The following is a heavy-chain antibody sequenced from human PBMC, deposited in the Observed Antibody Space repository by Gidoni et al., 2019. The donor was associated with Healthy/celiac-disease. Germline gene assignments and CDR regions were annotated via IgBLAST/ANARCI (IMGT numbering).Heavy chain of an antibody. V-gene: IGHV3-23*01. CDR1: GLPFGSYA. CDR3: AKSSVGDSRYHAFDI. J-gene: IGHJ3*02. Sequence: EVQLLESGGGLVQPGGSLRLSCAASGLPFGSYAMSWVRQAPGKGLEWVSAISGSGVSTYYADAVKGRFTISRDNSKNTLYLQMNRLRAEDTAVYYCAKSSVGDSRYHAFDIWGQGTMVTVSS. D-gene: IGHD2-21*02. CDR2: ISGSGVST.